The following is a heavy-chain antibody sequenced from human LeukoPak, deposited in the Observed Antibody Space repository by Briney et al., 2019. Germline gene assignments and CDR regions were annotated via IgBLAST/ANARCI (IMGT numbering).Heavy chain of an antibody. CDR1: GGSFSGYY. CDR2: INHSGST. J-gene: IGHJ5*02. Sequence: SETLSLTCAVYGGSFSGYYWSWIRQPPGKGLEWIGEINHSGSTNYNPSLKSRVTISVDTSKNQFSLKLSSVTAADTAVYYCAREWGMTTVLSWFDPWGQGTLVTVSS. D-gene: IGHD4-11*01. V-gene: IGHV4-34*01. CDR3: AREWGMTTVLSWFDP.